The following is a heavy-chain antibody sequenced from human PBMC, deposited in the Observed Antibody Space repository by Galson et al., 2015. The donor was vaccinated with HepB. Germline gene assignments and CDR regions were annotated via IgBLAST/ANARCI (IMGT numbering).Heavy chain of an antibody. CDR3: AKRRQPGHGFEI. CDR2: ISGSSSNT. D-gene: IGHD1-1*01. Sequence: SLRLSCAASGFTFKYNAMIWVRQAPGKELEWVSGISGSSSNTYYADSVKGRFTISRDTSNNTLFLQMNNLRVKDTAVYYCAKRRQPGHGFEIWGQGTMVTVSS. V-gene: IGHV3-23*01. J-gene: IGHJ3*02. CDR1: GFTFKYNA.